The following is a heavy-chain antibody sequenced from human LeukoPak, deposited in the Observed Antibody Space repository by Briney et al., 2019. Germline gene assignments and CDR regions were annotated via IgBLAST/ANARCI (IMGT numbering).Heavy chain of an antibody. J-gene: IGHJ6*02. Sequence: GGSLRLSCTASGFTFSSYGMTWVRQAPGKGLEWVSSISGGGGSTNSADSVKGRFTISRDNSKNTLYLQMNSLRAEDTAVYYCAKDLAWLFTIRYYGMDVWGQGTTVTVSS. CDR2: ISGGGGST. CDR3: AKDLAWLFTIRYYGMDV. CDR1: GFTFSSYG. D-gene: IGHD3-9*01. V-gene: IGHV3-23*01.